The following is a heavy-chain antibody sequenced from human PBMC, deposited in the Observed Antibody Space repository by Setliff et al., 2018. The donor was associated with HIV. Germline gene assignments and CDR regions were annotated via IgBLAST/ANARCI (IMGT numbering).Heavy chain of an antibody. CDR3: ARGFAFGGVIVIPYYFDY. D-gene: IGHD3-16*02. V-gene: IGHV4-59*12. J-gene: IGHJ4*02. CDR1: GGSISSYY. Sequence: SETLSLTCTVSGGSISSYYWSWIRQPPGKGLEWIGYMYYSGGIYYNPSLKSRVTLSIDTSKNQFSLKLNSVTAADTAVYYCARGFAFGGVIVIPYYFDYWGQGTLVTVSS. CDR2: MYYSGGI.